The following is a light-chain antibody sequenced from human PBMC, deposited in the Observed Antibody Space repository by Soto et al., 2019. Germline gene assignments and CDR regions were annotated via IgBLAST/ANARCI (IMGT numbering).Light chain of an antibody. CDR2: AAS. V-gene: IGKV1-39*01. Sequence: DIQMTQSPSSLSESVGDEVTITCRASQSIMTYLNWYQLKPGKPPRLLIYAASSLQSGVPSRFSGSGSGTDFTLTISSLQPEDFATYSCQQSYNSPQTFGQGTKVEIK. J-gene: IGKJ1*01. CDR1: QSIMTY. CDR3: QQSYNSPQT.